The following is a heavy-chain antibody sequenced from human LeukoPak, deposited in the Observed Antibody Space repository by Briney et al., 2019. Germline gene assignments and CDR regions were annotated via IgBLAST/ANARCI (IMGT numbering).Heavy chain of an antibody. Sequence: EASVKVSCKASGYTFTGYYMHWVRQAPGQGLEWMGWINPNSGGTNYAQKFQGRVTMTRDTSISTAYMELSRLRSDDTAVYYCAREMERGYDWFDYWGQGTLVTVSS. CDR3: AREMERGYDWFDY. CDR2: INPNSGGT. J-gene: IGHJ4*02. CDR1: GYTFTGYY. V-gene: IGHV1-2*02. D-gene: IGHD5-12*01.